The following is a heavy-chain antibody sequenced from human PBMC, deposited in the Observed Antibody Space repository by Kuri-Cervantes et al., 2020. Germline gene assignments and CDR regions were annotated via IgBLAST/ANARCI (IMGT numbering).Heavy chain of an antibody. J-gene: IGHJ4*02. CDR3: VRRLAVTGTGLYYFDS. Sequence: SETLSLTCAVYGGSFSGYYWSWIRQPPGKGLEWIGEINHSGSTNYNPSLKSRVTISVDTSKNQFSLKLSSVTAADTAVYYCVRRLAVTGTGLYYFDSWGLGTLVTVSS. CDR2: INHSGST. D-gene: IGHD6-19*01. V-gene: IGHV4-34*01. CDR1: GGSFSGYY.